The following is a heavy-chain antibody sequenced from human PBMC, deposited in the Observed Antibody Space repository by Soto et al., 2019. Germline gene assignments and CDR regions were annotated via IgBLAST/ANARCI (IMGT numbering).Heavy chain of an antibody. J-gene: IGHJ6*02. V-gene: IGHV1-69*13. CDR3: SRCRCFSYYGRDV. CDR1: GGTFSSYA. D-gene: IGHD2-8*01. CDR2: IIPIFGTA. Sequence: SVKVSCKASGGTFSSYAISWVRQAPGQGLEWMGGIIPIFGTANYAQKFQGRVTITADESTSTAYMELSSLRSEDTAVYYFSRCRCFSYYGRDVWGHVTTFTVSS.